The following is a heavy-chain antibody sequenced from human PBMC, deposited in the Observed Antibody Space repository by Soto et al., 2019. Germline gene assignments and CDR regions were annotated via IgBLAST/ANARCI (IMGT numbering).Heavy chain of an antibody. CDR1: GGSISRGGYY. J-gene: IGHJ5*02. V-gene: IGHV4-31*03. CDR3: ARGPGNP. CDR2: IYYGGNT. Sequence: QVQLQESGPGLVKPSQTLSLTCTVSGGSISRGGYYWSWIRQHPGKGLEWIGYIYYGGNTYYNPTLKSRVTLSVDTSKNQFSLKLSSVTAADTVVYSCARGPGNPWGQGPLVTVSS.